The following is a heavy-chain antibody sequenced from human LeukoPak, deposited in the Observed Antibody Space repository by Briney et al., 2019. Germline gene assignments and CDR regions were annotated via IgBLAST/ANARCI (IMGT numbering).Heavy chain of an antibody. J-gene: IGHJ4*02. D-gene: IGHD1-26*01. Sequence: SVKVSCKASGGTFGSYAISWVRQAPGQGLEWMGGIIPIFGTADYAQKFQGRVTITTDESTSTAYMELSSLRSEDTAVYYCARALPSGSLHYFDYWGQGTLVTVSS. V-gene: IGHV1-69*05. CDR2: IIPIFGTA. CDR1: GGTFGSYA. CDR3: ARALPSGSLHYFDY.